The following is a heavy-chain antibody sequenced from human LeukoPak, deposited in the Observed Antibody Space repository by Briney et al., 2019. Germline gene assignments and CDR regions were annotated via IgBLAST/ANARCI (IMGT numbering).Heavy chain of an antibody. CDR2: IYTSGST. Sequence: PSQTLSLTCTVSGGSISSGSYYWGWIRQPAGKGLEWIGRIYTSGSTNYNPSLKSRVTISVDTSKNQFSLKLSSVTAADTAVYYYARGGYSGSYYPYFDYWGQGTLVTVSS. CDR1: GGSISSGSYY. V-gene: IGHV4-61*02. D-gene: IGHD1-26*01. J-gene: IGHJ4*02. CDR3: ARGGYSGSYYPYFDY.